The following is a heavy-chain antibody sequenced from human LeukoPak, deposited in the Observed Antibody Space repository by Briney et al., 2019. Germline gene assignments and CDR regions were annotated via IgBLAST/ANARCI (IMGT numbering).Heavy chain of an antibody. D-gene: IGHD6-19*01. Sequence: GCLRLSCAAYGSTVSNFWTSCVRQAAGKVLEWVANIKQDGSEKHYVDSVKGRFTISRDNAKNSLFLQMNSLRVEDTAVYYCARMGQWLALDYWGQGTLVTVSS. CDR2: IKQDGSEK. CDR1: GSTVSNFW. J-gene: IGHJ4*02. CDR3: ARMGQWLALDY. V-gene: IGHV3-7*05.